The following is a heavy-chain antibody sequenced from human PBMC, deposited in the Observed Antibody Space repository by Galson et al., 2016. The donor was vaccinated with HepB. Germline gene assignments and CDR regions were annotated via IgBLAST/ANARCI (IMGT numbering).Heavy chain of an antibody. V-gene: IGHV4-61*05. D-gene: IGHD6-6*01. J-gene: IGHJ5*02. CDR2: IYYNGST. CDR1: GGSISSSNYF. CDR3: ATPRHLVAYNWFGP. Sequence: SETLSLTCTVSGGSISSSNYFWGWIRQPPGKGLEWIGYIYYNGSTNYNPSLKSRVTISVDTSKNQFSLKLSSVTAADTAMYYCATPRHLVAYNWFGPWGQGTLVTVSS.